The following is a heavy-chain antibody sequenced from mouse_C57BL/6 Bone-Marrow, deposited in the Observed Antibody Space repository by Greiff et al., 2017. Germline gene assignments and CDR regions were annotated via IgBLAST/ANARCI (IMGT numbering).Heavy chain of an antibody. D-gene: IGHD1-1*01. CDR1: GFNIKNTY. CDR2: IVPANGNT. CDR3: AKMVTTVVARVEY. J-gene: IGHJ4*01. Sequence: VQLQQSVAELVRPGASVKFSCTASGFNIKNTYMHWVKQRPEQGLEWIGRIVPANGNTKYAPKFQGKATITADTSSNTAYLQLSSLTSEDTAIYYCAKMVTTVVARVEYGGQGTSGSVSS. V-gene: IGHV14-3*01.